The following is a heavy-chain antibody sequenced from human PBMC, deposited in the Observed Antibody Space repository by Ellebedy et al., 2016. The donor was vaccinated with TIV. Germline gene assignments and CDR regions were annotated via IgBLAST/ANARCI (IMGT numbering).Heavy chain of an antibody. CDR3: ARVRGYYGSGSYHPLDY. Sequence: GGSLRLXXAASGFTSSRYAIHWVRQAPGKGLYWVAVISSDGSNKYFADSVKGRFTISRDNSKNTLYLQMSSLRPEDTAVYYCARVRGYYGSGSYHPLDYWGQGTLVTVSS. CDR2: ISSDGSNK. V-gene: IGHV3-30*04. J-gene: IGHJ4*02. CDR1: GFTSSRYA. D-gene: IGHD3-10*01.